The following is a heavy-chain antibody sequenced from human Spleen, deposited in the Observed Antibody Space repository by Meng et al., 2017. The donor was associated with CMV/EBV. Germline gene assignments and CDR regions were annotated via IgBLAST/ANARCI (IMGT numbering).Heavy chain of an antibody. J-gene: IGHJ4*02. D-gene: IGHD3-22*01. Sequence: GSSYGGWIRQPRGKGLDWIGYIYYSGSTTYSPSLKSRVTISVDPSKNQFSLKLSSVTAADTAVYYCAREVSYYYDSSGYYYLIFDYWGQGTLVTVSS. CDR3: AREVSYYYDSSGYYYLIFDY. V-gene: IGHV4-61*01. CDR2: IYYSGST. CDR1: GSSY.